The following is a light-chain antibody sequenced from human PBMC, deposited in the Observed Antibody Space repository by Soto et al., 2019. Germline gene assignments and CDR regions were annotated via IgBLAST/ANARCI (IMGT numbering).Light chain of an antibody. V-gene: IGKV1-39*01. J-gene: IGKJ3*01. CDR2: AAS. Sequence: DIQMTQSPSSLSASVGDRVTITCRASQTIIRYLNWYQQKPGRAPNLLIYAASSLHTGVPSRFSASGSETEFTLTISSLQPEDSATYYCQQSYSTLFTFGSMTRVEIK. CDR1: QTIIRY. CDR3: QQSYSTLFT.